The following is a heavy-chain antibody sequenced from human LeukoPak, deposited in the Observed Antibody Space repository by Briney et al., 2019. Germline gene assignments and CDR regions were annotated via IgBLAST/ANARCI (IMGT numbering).Heavy chain of an antibody. D-gene: IGHD2/OR15-2a*01. V-gene: IGHV3-21*04. CDR3: ARDSLVGSTTPVFDY. Sequence: GGSLRLSCAASRFTFSTYSMNWVRQAPGKGLEWVSSIDSTSTYIYYADSVKGRFTISRDNAKNSLYLQMDSLIAEDTAVYYCARDSLVGSTTPVFDYWGQGTLVTVSS. J-gene: IGHJ4*02. CDR2: IDSTSTYI. CDR1: RFTFSTYS.